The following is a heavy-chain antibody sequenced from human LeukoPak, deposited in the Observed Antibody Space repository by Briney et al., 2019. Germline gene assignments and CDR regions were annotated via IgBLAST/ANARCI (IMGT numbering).Heavy chain of an antibody. J-gene: IGHJ3*02. V-gene: IGHV3-33*01. CDR2: IWYDGSNK. Sequence: PGGSLRLSCVASGFTFSSYGMHWVRQAPGKGLEWVAVIWYDGSNKYYADSVKGRFTISRDNSKNTLYLQMNSLRAEDTAVYYCASLGDSSGRTDAFDIWGQGTMVTVSS. CDR1: GFTFSSYG. CDR3: ASLGDSSGRTDAFDI. D-gene: IGHD3-22*01.